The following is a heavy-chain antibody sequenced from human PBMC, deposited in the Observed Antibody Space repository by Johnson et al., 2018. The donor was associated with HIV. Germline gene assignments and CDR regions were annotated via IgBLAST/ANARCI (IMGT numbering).Heavy chain of an antibody. Sequence: VQLVESGGRMVQPGGSLGLSCAVSGFTFSRYWMTWVRQAPGKGLEWVANIKEDGSQKNYVDSVRGRFTISRDNAKNSMYLQMNSLRTEDTAVYYCAKVRVAAMIVVVSGRDAFDIWCQGTMVTVSS. CDR2: IKEDGSQK. J-gene: IGHJ3*02. D-gene: IGHD3-22*01. CDR1: GFTFSRYW. V-gene: IGHV3-7*01. CDR3: AKVRVAAMIVVVSGRDAFDI.